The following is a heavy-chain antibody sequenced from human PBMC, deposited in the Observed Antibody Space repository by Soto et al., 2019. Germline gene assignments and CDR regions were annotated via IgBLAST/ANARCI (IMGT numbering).Heavy chain of an antibody. D-gene: IGHD2-15*01. CDR3: ARDLKYCSGGSCFLPNYYYYGMDV. CDR1: GYTFTSYG. J-gene: IGHJ6*02. V-gene: IGHV1-69*13. CDR2: IIPIFGTA. Sequence: EASVKVSCKASGYTFTSYGISWVRQAPGQGLEWMGGIIPIFGTANYAQKFQGRVTITADESTSTAYMELSSLRSEDTAVYYCARDLKYCSGGSCFLPNYYYYGMDVWGQGTTVTVSS.